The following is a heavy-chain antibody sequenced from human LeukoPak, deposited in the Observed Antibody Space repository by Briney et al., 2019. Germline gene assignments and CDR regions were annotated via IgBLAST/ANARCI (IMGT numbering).Heavy chain of an antibody. D-gene: IGHD2-15*01. J-gene: IGHJ4*02. CDR3: VIDRQGGSFDY. Sequence: GGSLRLSCAASGFTFSSYDMNWVRQAPGKGLEWVSFITTNSRTIFYADSVKGRFTISRDNAKNSLFLQMNSLSDEDTAVYYCVIDRQGGSFDYWGQGTLVTVSS. CDR1: GFTFSSYD. V-gene: IGHV3-48*02. CDR2: ITTNSRTI.